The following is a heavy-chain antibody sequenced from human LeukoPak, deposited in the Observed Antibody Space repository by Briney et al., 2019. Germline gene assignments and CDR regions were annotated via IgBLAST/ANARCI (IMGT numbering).Heavy chain of an antibody. CDR3: AKDIGESSSSVGGRYYYGMDV. CDR2: INPSGGST. Sequence: GASVKVSCKAFGYIFTSYYMHWVRQAPGQGLEWMGIINPSGGSTSYALKFQGRVTMNRDTSTSTVYMELSSLRSEDTAVYYCAKDIGESSSSVGGRYYYGMDVWGQGTTVTVSS. J-gene: IGHJ6*02. D-gene: IGHD6-6*01. V-gene: IGHV1-46*01. CDR1: GYIFTSYY.